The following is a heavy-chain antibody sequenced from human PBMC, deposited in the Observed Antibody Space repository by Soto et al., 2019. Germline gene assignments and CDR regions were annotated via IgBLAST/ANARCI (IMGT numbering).Heavy chain of an antibody. J-gene: IGHJ3*02. CDR1: GFTVSSNY. D-gene: IGHD3-22*01. CDR2: IYSGGST. CDR3: ASTKSSSGYLLGAFDI. V-gene: IGHV3-53*05. Sequence: GGSLRLSCAASGFTVSSNYMSWVRQAPGKGLEWVSVIYSGGSTYYADSVKGRFTISRDNSKNTLYLQMNSLRAEDTAVYYCASTKSSSGYLLGAFDIWGQGTMVT.